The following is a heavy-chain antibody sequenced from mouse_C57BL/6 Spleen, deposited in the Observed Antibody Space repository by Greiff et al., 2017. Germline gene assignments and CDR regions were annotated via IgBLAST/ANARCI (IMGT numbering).Heavy chain of an antibody. Sequence: VESGEGLVKPGGSLKLSCAASGFTFSSYAMSWVRQTPEKRLEWVAYISSGGDYIYYADTVKGRFTISRDNARNTLYLQMSSLKSEDTAMYYCTRGGTPYWYFDVWGTGTTVTVSS. V-gene: IGHV5-9-1*02. CDR3: TRGGTPYWYFDV. D-gene: IGHD3-1*01. CDR2: ISSGGDYI. CDR1: GFTFSSYA. J-gene: IGHJ1*03.